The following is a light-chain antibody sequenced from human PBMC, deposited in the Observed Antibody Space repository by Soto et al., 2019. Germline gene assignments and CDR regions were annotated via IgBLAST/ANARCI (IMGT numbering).Light chain of an antibody. J-gene: IGKJ3*01. V-gene: IGKV1-33*01. Sequence: DIQMTQSPSSLSASIGDRVSFTCQASQDSSKFLNWYQHKPGQAPSLLIYDASKSQFGVPSRFSGSGSGTDFTFTISRLQPEDNATYYCQQYENRPYTFGPGTKV. CDR1: QDSSKF. CDR2: DAS. CDR3: QQYENRPYT.